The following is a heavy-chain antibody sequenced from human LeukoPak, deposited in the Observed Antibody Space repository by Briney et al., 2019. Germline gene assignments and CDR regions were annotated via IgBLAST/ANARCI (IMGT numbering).Heavy chain of an antibody. D-gene: IGHD6-19*01. CDR3: ARSPLTSSGWYRADY. V-gene: IGHV4-59*12. J-gene: IGHJ4*02. CDR1: GGSISSSY. CDR2: IYYSGST. Sequence: SETLSLTCTVSGGSISSSYWSWIRQPPGKGLEWIGYIYYSGSTNYNPSFKSRVTMSLDTSKNQFSLKLNSVTAADTAVYYCARSPLTSSGWYRADYWGQGTLVTVSS.